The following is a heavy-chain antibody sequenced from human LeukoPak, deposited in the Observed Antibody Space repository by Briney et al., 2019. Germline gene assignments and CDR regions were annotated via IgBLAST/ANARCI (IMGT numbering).Heavy chain of an antibody. D-gene: IGHD5-12*01. J-gene: IGHJ4*02. CDR2: IYSSSSTK. Sequence: AGGSLRLSCAASGFTFSRYSMDWVRHTPGKGLEWILYIYSSSSTKYYADSVKGRFTISRDNAKNSLYLQMNSLRPEDTAVYYCARDGERYSGYEFHFEFWGQGTLVTVSS. CDR1: GFTFSRYS. V-gene: IGHV3-48*04. CDR3: ARDGERYSGYEFHFEF.